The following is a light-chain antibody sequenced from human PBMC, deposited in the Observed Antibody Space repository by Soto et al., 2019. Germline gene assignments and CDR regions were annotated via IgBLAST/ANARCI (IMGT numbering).Light chain of an antibody. V-gene: IGKV3-20*01. CDR3: KQYNNWPFS. Sequence: EIVLTQPPGTLSLSPGERATLSCRASQSVSSSYLAWYQQKPGQAPRLLIYGASSRATGIQDRFSGTGSETDFTLTISGLQSEDSAVYFCKQYNNWPFSFGQGTRLEIK. CDR1: QSVSSSY. J-gene: IGKJ5*01. CDR2: GAS.